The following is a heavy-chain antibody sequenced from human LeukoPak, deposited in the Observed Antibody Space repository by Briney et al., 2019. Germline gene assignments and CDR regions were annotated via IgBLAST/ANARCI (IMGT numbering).Heavy chain of an antibody. V-gene: IGHV4-4*09. Sequence: SETLSLTCTVSGGSISSYYWSWIRQPPGKGLEWIGYIYTSGSTNYNPSLKSRVTISVDTSKNQFSLKLSSVTAADTVVYYCARHLFPVVPAALDYWGQGTLVTVSS. J-gene: IGHJ4*02. CDR2: IYTSGST. D-gene: IGHD2-2*01. CDR3: ARHLFPVVPAALDY. CDR1: GGSISSYY.